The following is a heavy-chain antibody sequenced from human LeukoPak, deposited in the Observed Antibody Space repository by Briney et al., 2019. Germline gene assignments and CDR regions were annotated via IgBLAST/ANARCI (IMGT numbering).Heavy chain of an antibody. Sequence: GGSLRLSCAASGLTISSYSMNWVRQAPGKGLEWVSFIQYDGSRKNYVDSVKGRFTISRDNSKNTLYLQMFSLRPEDTAVYFCAKDLILWGQGTVVTVSS. CDR3: AKDLIL. CDR2: IQYDGSRK. CDR1: GLTISSYS. J-gene: IGHJ3*01. V-gene: IGHV3-30*02.